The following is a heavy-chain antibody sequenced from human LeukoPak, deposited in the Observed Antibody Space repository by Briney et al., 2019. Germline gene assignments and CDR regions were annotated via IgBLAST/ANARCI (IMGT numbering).Heavy chain of an antibody. CDR1: GFTFSSFN. V-gene: IGHV3-21*01. CDR3: ATSLRTGGIFDY. CDR2: ISSSGSYI. J-gene: IGHJ4*02. Sequence: GGSLRLSCAASGFTFSSFNMNWVRQAPGKGLEWVSPISSSGSYIYYADSVKGRFTISRDNAKNSLHLQMNSLRAEDTAVYYCATSLRTGGIFDYWGQGTLVTVSS. D-gene: IGHD2-15*01.